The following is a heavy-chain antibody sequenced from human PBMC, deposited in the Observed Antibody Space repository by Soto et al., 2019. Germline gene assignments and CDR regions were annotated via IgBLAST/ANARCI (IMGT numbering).Heavy chain of an antibody. Sequence: ASETLSLTCTVSCGSISSYFYIWVRQPPGKGLEWIGSVYYTGTTDYNPSLKSRVTISVDTSKTQFSLNLRSVTAADTAVYYCARDLAAVPRASDYWGRGTLVTVSS. CDR1: CGSISSYF. J-gene: IGHJ4*02. CDR2: VYYTGTT. V-gene: IGHV4-59*01. CDR3: ARDLAAVPRASDY. D-gene: IGHD6-13*01.